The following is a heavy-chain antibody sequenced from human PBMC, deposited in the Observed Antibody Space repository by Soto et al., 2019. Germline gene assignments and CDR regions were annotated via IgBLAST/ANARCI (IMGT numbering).Heavy chain of an antibody. CDR3: ARRGGSSSGYYYYAMDV. CDR1: SDSMNRGGYY. Sequence: PSETLSLTCSVSSDSMNRGGYYWSWIRRHPGKGLEWIGYIYSNGDTYYNPSLKSRVTTAVDTYKNQFSLNLTSVTAADSAVYYCARRGGSSSGYYYYAMDVWGQGTTVTVSS. D-gene: IGHD6-6*01. CDR2: IYSNGDT. J-gene: IGHJ6*02. V-gene: IGHV4-31*03.